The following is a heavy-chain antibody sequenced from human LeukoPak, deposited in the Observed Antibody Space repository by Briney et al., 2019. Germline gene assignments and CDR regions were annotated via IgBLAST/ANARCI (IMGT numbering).Heavy chain of an antibody. CDR3: ARTSHYDFWSGYYTRGDYGMDV. Sequence: SQTLSLTCTVSGGSINSGDFYWSWLRQPPGKGLEWIGYIYYSGSTNYNPSLKSRVTISVDTSKNQFSLKLSSVTAADTAVYYCARTSHYDFWSGYYTRGDYGMDVWGQGTTVTVSS. CDR1: GGSINSGDFY. D-gene: IGHD3-3*01. V-gene: IGHV4-61*08. J-gene: IGHJ6*02. CDR2: IYYSGST.